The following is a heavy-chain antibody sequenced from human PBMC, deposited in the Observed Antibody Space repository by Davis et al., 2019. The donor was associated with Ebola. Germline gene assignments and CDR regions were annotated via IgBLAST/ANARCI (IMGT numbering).Heavy chain of an antibody. CDR3: AKQESLYGSSDY. J-gene: IGHJ4*02. V-gene: IGHV5-51*01. Sequence: PGGSLRLSCKGSGYSFTTYWIAWVRQTPAEGLEWMGIIYPGDSDTRYSPSFEGQVTIPVDRSISTAYLQWSSLKASDTAMYYCAKQESLYGSSDYWGQGTLVTVSS. CDR2: IYPGDSDT. CDR1: GYSFTTYW. D-gene: IGHD3-22*01.